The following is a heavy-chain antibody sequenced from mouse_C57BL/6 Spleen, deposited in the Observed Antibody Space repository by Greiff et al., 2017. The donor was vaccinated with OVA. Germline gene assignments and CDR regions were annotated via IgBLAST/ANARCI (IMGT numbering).Heavy chain of an antibody. CDR1: GYAFSSSW. J-gene: IGHJ4*01. CDR2: IYPGDGDT. Sequence: QVQLQQSGPELVKPGASVKISCKASGYAFSSSWMNWVKQRPGKGLEWIGRIYPGDGDTNYNGKFKGKATLTADKSSSTAYMQLSSLTSEDSAVYFCAREDYYGSSYWAMDYWGQGTSVTVSS. CDR3: AREDYYGSSYWAMDY. D-gene: IGHD1-1*01. V-gene: IGHV1-82*01.